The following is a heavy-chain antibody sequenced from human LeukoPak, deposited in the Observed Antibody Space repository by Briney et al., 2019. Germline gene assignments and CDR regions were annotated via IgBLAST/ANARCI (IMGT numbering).Heavy chain of an antibody. CDR2: IFNTGRT. V-gene: IGHV4-4*02. J-gene: IGHJ4*02. CDR3: ARANFDALTGWGHFDS. Sequence: SGTLSLTCVVSGGSISETNYWRWVRQPPGKGLEWIGEIFNTGRTNYNPSLKSRVILSVDKSKNQFSLRMNSVTAADTAMYYCARANFDALTGWGHFDSWGQGTLVTVSS. CDR1: GGSISETNY. D-gene: IGHD3-9*01.